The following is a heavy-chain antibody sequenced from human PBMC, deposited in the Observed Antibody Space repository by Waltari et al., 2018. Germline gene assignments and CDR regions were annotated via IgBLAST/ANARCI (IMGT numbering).Heavy chain of an antibody. D-gene: IGHD2-2*01. Sequence: QLQLQESGPGLVKPSETLSLTCTVSGGSISSSSYYWGWIRQPPGKGLEWIGSIHYSGGTYDTPALKSRVTISVDTSKNQFSLKLGSVTAADTAVYYCASPNTFPMVVVPAAARGAFDIWGQGTMVTVSS. CDR2: IHYSGGT. CDR3: ASPNTFPMVVVPAAARGAFDI. J-gene: IGHJ3*02. CDR1: GGSISSSSYY. V-gene: IGHV4-39*01.